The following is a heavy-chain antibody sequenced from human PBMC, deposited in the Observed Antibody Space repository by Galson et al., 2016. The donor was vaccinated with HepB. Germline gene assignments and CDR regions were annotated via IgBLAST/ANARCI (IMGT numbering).Heavy chain of an antibody. CDR3: ARDRLYYDSRAYYPTFDY. V-gene: IGHV4-61*01. CDR2: IDSSGSS. CDR1: GGSVSSGTYF. J-gene: IGHJ4*02. D-gene: IGHD3-22*01. Sequence: SETLSLTCTVSGGSVSSGTYFWSWIRQPPGKGLEWIGYIDSSGSSKYNLPLKIPVTISVDTSKNQFSLKLSSVTAADSAVYYCARDRLYYDSRAYYPTFDYWGQGTLVTVSS.